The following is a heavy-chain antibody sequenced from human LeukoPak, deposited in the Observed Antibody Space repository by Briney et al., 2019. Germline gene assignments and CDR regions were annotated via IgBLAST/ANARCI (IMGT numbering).Heavy chain of an antibody. J-gene: IGHJ4*02. V-gene: IGHV4-39*01. CDR1: GGSISSYY. CDR3: ASLPTGIAVAGTSFGFDY. Sequence: PSETLSLTCTVSGGSISSYYWSWIRQPPGKGLEWIGSIYYSGSTYYNPSLKSRVTISVDTSKTQFSLKLSSVTAADTAVYYCASLPTGIAVAGTSFGFDYWGQGTLVTASS. D-gene: IGHD6-19*01. CDR2: IYYSGST.